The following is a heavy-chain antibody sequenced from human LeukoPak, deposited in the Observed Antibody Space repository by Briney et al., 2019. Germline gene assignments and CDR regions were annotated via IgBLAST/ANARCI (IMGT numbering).Heavy chain of an antibody. CDR2: IIPIFGTA. CDR3: ARLMRGIGAFDI. J-gene: IGHJ3*02. CDR1: GGTFSSYA. Sequence: SVKVSCKASGGTFSSYAISWVRQAPGQGLEWMGGIIPIFGTANYAQKFQGRVTITTDESTSTAYMELSSLRSEDTAVYYCARLMRGIGAFDIWGQGTMVTVSS. D-gene: IGHD3-16*01. V-gene: IGHV1-69*05.